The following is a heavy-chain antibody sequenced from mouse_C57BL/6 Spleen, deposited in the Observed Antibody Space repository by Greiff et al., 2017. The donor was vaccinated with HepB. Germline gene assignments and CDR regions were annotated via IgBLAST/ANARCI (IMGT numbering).Heavy chain of an antibody. D-gene: IGHD3-2*02. J-gene: IGHJ2*01. CDR3: ARGGAAQAPDY. V-gene: IGHV1-52*01. CDR2: IDPSDSET. Sequence: QVHVKQPGAELVRPGSSVKLSCKASGYTFTSYWMHWVKQRPIQGLEWIGNIDPSDSETHYNQKFKDKATLTVDKSSSTAYMQLSSLTSEDSAVYYCARGGAAQAPDYWGQGTTLTVSS. CDR1: GYTFTSYW.